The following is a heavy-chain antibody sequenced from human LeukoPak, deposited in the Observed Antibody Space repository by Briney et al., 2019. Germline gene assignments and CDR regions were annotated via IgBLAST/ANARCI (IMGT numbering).Heavy chain of an antibody. CDR3: AKSPVAGYCSSTSCSLMYYYMGV. J-gene: IGHJ6*03. CDR2: IRSAEGSNK. D-gene: IGHD2-2*01. Sequence: PGGSLRLSCAASGFTFSTSGMHWVRQAPGKGLEWVAFIRSAEGSNKDYADSVKGRFTISRGNSKNTLYLQMNSLRAEDTAVYYCAKSPVAGYCSSTSCSLMYYYMGVWGKGTTVTVSS. V-gene: IGHV3-30*02. CDR1: GFTFSTSG.